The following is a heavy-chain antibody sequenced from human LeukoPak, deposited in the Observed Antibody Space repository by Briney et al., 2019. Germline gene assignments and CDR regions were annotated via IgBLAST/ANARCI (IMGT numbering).Heavy chain of an antibody. D-gene: IGHD5-12*01. Sequence: PGRSLRLSCAASGFTFDDYAMHWVRQAPGKGLEWVSGISWNSGSIGYADSVKGRFTISRDNAKNSLYLQMNSLRAEDTALYYCAKDIRDIVATGDNWFDPWGQGTLVTVSS. J-gene: IGHJ5*02. V-gene: IGHV3-9*01. CDR3: AKDIRDIVATGDNWFDP. CDR1: GFTFDDYA. CDR2: ISWNSGSI.